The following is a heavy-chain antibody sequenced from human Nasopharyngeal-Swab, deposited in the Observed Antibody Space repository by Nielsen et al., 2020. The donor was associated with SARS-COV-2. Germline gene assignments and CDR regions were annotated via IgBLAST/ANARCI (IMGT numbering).Heavy chain of an antibody. V-gene: IGHV4-4*02. CDR3: ARCSGWDRRNDY. CDR2: IYHSGST. D-gene: IGHD6-19*01. J-gene: IGHJ4*02. Sequence: WIRQPPGKGLEWIGEIYHSGSTNYNPSLKRRVTISVDKSKNQFSLKLSSVTAADTAVYYWARCSGWDRRNDYWGQGTLVTVSS.